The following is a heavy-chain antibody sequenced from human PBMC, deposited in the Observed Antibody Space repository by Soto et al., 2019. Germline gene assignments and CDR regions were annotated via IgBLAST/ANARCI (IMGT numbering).Heavy chain of an antibody. J-gene: IGHJ6*02. CDR2: IWYYGSNK. D-gene: IGHD3-22*01. V-gene: IGHV3-33*01. CDR1: GFTFSSYR. CDR3: ARVVDSSGSLDYYYGMDV. Sequence: SLRLSCASSGFTFSSYRMPWVRQAPGKGVEWGAVIWYYGSNKYYADSVEGRFTISRDNSKNTLYLQMNSLRAEDTAVYYCARVVDSSGSLDYYYGMDVWGQGSTDTVTS.